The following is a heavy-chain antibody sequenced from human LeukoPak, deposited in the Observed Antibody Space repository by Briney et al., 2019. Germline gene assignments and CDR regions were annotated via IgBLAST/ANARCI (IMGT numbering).Heavy chain of an antibody. CDR2: IRSNDGTT. V-gene: IGHV3-48*03. CDR3: ARGRGPYGWFDP. J-gene: IGHJ5*02. CDR1: GFTFSNYG. D-gene: IGHD3-10*01. Sequence: GGSLRLSCEASGFTFSNYGMNWVRQAPGKGLEWVSYIRSNDGTTHYADSVRGRFTISRDNARNALYLQMNNLRAEDTAIYFCARGRGPYGWFDPWGQGTLVTVSS.